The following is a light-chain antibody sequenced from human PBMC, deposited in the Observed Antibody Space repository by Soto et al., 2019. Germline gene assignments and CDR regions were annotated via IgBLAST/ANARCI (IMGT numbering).Light chain of an antibody. J-gene: IGKJ2*01. CDR1: RSVLYSTSNQEY. Sequence: DIVMTQSPDILPVSLGEGATIHCNSSRSVLYSTSNQEYLAWYQQKPGQPPKLLIYLASTRDSGVPDRFSCSGYGTHFTLTISRLQADAVAVYFCQQYYSRPYTFGQGTKL. CDR3: QQYYSRPYT. V-gene: IGKV4-1*01. CDR2: LAS.